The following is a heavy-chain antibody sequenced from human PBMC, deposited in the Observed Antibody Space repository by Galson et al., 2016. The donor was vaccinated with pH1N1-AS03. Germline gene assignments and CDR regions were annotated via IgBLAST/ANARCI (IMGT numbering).Heavy chain of an antibody. Sequence: ETLSLTCTVSCGSISSGNNHGGWIRQPPGKGLEWIGTIHYGGSTYYNPSLKSRVTISVDVSKNQFSLNLNSVTAADTSVYYCAIYTSTAADYWGQGTLVTVSS. CDR2: IHYGGST. J-gene: IGHJ4*02. D-gene: IGHD2/OR15-2a*01. CDR1: CGSISSGNNH. V-gene: IGHV4-39*01. CDR3: AIYTSTAADY.